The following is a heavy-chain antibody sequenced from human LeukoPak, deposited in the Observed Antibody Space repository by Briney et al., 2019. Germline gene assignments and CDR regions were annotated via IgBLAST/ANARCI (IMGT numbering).Heavy chain of an antibody. Sequence: SVKVSCKASLGTFSSYAISGVRQAPGQGREWMGGIISIFGTAHNAQKFQGRVTITADESTSTAYMELSSLRSEDTSVYYCARASVTIFGVVIDIHWFDPWGQGTLVTVSS. V-gene: IGHV1-69*13. CDR1: LGTFSSYA. CDR3: ARASVTIFGVVIDIHWFDP. J-gene: IGHJ5*02. CDR2: IISIFGTA. D-gene: IGHD3-3*01.